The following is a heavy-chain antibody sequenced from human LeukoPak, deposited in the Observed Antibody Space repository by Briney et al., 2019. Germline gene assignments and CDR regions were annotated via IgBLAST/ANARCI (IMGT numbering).Heavy chain of an antibody. CDR1: GYTFTRYG. J-gene: IGHJ6*03. CDR3: ARDMVVAATLRAYNSSYYMDV. D-gene: IGHD2-15*01. Sequence: ASVKVSCKASGYTFTRYGISWVGQAPGQGLEGMGWINAYNGNTNYAQKLQGRVTMTTDTSTSTAYMELRSLRYDDTAVYYCARDMVVAATLRAYNSSYYMDVWGKGTTVTVS. V-gene: IGHV1-18*01. CDR2: INAYNGNT.